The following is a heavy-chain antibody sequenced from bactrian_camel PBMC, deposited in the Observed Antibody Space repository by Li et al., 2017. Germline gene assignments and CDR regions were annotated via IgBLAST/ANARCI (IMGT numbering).Heavy chain of an antibody. V-gene: IGHV3S53*01. D-gene: IGHD2*01. CDR1: GYLLGNSD. J-gene: IGHJ4*01. Sequence: HVQLVESGGGSVQAGESLRPSCAVSGYLLGNSDYLLAWFRQAPGKEREGVAAIDSDGRTDYVASVKGRFTISRDNAKNTLYLQMNSLKPEDTGMYYCASDGWWLLPEYNYWGRCRLIQDFGESATWAAVTSQGHGTQVTVS. CDR2: IDSDGRT.